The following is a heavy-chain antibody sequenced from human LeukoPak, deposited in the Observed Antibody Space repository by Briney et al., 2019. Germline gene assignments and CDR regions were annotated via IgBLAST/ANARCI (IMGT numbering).Heavy chain of an antibody. Sequence: GGSPRLSCAASGFTFSSYAMSWVRQAPGKGLEWVSAISGSGGSTYYADSAKGRFTISRDNSKNTLYLQMNSLRAEDTAVYYCAKDQNYYDSSGYPPLFDYWGQGTLVTVSS. D-gene: IGHD3-22*01. V-gene: IGHV3-23*01. CDR2: ISGSGGST. J-gene: IGHJ4*02. CDR3: AKDQNYYDSSGYPPLFDY. CDR1: GFTFSSYA.